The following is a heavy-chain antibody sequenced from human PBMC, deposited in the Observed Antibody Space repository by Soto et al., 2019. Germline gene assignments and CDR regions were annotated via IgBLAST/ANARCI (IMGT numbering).Heavy chain of an antibody. D-gene: IGHD3-3*01. Sequence: GGSLRLSCAASGFTFSSYAMSWVRQAPGKGLEWVSAISGSGGSTYYADSVKGRFTISRDNSKNTLYLQMNSLRAEDTAVYYCAKDSITIFGVVIPYYYGMDVWGQGTTVTVSS. CDR3: AKDSITIFGVVIPYYYGMDV. CDR2: ISGSGGST. J-gene: IGHJ6*02. CDR1: GFTFSSYA. V-gene: IGHV3-23*01.